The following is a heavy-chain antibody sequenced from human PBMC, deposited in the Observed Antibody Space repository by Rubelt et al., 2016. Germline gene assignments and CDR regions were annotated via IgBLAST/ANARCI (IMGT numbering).Heavy chain of an antibody. CDR2: IWYDGSNK. D-gene: IGHD2-2*01. Sequence: QVQLVESGGGVVQPGRSLRLSCAASGFTFSSYGMHWVRQAPGKGLEWVAVIWYDGSNKYYADSVKGRFTISRDNSKNTLYLQMNSLRAEDTALYHCARHRGGDIVVGPPENWGQGTLVTVSS. CDR3: ARHRGGDIVVGPPEN. V-gene: IGHV3-33*01. CDR1: GFTFSSYG. J-gene: IGHJ4*02.